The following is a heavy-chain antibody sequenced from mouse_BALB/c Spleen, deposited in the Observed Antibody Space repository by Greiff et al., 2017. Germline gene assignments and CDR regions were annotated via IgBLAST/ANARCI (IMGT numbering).Heavy chain of an antibody. CDR3: ARVITTVVDWYFDV. CDR2: IWAGGST. Sequence: QVQLKQSGPGLVAPSQSLSITCTVSGFSLPSYGVPWVRQPPGKGLEWLGVIWAGGSTNYNSALMSRLSISKDNSKSQVFLKMNSLQTDDTAMYYCARVITTVVDWYFDVWGAGTTVTVSS. V-gene: IGHV2-9*02. J-gene: IGHJ1*01. D-gene: IGHD1-1*01. CDR1: GFSLPSYG.